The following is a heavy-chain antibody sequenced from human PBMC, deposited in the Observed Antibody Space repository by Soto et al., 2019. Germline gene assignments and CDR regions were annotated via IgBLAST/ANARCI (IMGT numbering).Heavy chain of an antibody. D-gene: IGHD5-18*01. CDR2: IIPIFGTA. V-gene: IGHV1-69*01. CDR3: ARDLGDTAIRPYYYGMDV. Sequence: QVQLVQSGAEVKKPGSSVKVSCTASGGTFSSYAISWVRQAPGQGLEWMGGIIPIFGTANYAQKFQGRVTITADESTSTAYMELSSLRSEDTAVYYCARDLGDTAIRPYYYGMDVWGQGTTVTVSS. J-gene: IGHJ6*02. CDR1: GGTFSSYA.